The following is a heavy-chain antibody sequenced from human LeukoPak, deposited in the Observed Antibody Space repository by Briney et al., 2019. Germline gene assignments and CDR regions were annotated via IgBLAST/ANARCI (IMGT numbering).Heavy chain of an antibody. CDR1: GFTFNSYA. V-gene: IGHV3-33*01. Sequence: PGGSLRLSCAASGFTFNSYATHWVRQAPGKGLEWVAVIRYDESNRFHSDSVKGRFTISRDNSKNTLYLQMNGLRAEDTAVYYCARDRGKGGYVDYWGQGTLVTVSS. J-gene: IGHJ4*02. CDR3: ARDRGKGGYVDY. CDR2: IRYDESNR. D-gene: IGHD3-10*01.